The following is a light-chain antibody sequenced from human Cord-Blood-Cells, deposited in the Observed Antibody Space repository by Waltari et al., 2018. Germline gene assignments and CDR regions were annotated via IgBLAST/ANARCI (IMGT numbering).Light chain of an antibody. J-gene: IGKJ4*01. V-gene: IGKV1-39*01. CDR1: QSISSY. Sequence: DIQMKQSPSSLSASVGDRVTITCRASQSISSYLNWYQQKPGKAPKLLIYAASSLQSGVPSRFSGSGSGTDFTLTISSLQPEDFATYYCQQSYSTPPLTFGGGTKVEIK. CDR3: QQSYSTPPLT. CDR2: AAS.